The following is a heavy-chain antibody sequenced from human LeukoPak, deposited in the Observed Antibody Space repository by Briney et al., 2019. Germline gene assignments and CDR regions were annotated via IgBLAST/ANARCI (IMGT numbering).Heavy chain of an antibody. CDR1: DGSIINNNHY. V-gene: IGHV4-39*07. D-gene: IGHD3-10*01. Sequence: SETLSLTCTVSDGSIINNNHYWGWTRQPPGKGLEWIGSISYSGGTAYNPSLRSRVTISVDTSKNQFSLKLSSVTAADTAVYYCARRKSLWFGEEGPFDPWGQGTLVTVSS. CDR2: ISYSGGT. J-gene: IGHJ5*02. CDR3: ARRKSLWFGEEGPFDP.